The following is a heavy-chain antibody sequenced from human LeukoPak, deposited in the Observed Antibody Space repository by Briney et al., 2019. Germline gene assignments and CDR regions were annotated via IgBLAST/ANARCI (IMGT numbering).Heavy chain of an antibody. CDR2: IYYSGST. CDR3: ARGTYYYDSSGYYSPNDYGMDV. J-gene: IGHJ6*02. CDR1: GDSISGYY. D-gene: IGHD3-22*01. Sequence: SETLSLTCTVSGDSISGYYWSWIRQPPGKGLEWIGYIYYSGSTNYNPSLKSRVTISVDTSKNQFSLKLSSVTAADTAVYYCARGTYYYDSSGYYSPNDYGMDVWGQGTTVTVSS. V-gene: IGHV4-59*01.